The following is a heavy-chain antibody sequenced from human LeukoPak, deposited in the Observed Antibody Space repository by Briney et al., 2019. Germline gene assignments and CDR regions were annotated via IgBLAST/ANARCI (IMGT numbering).Heavy chain of an antibody. J-gene: IGHJ2*01. CDR3: ARAAYSSTWYSRYFDL. CDR2: ISSSSSTI. Sequence: GGSLRLSCAASGFTFSSYSMNWVRQAPGKGLEWVSYISSSSSTIYYADSVKGRFTISRENAKNSLYLQMNSLRAGDTAVYYCARAAYSSTWYSRYFDLWGRGTLVTVSS. CDR1: GFTFSSYS. V-gene: IGHV3-48*01. D-gene: IGHD6-13*01.